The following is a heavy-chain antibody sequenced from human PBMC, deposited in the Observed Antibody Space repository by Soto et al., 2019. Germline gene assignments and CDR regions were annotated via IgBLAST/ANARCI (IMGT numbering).Heavy chain of an antibody. CDR1: GFPFSSYG. CDR3: AKDLCRRGSTSCYRPYYYYYGMDV. CDR2: IWYDGSNK. J-gene: IGHJ6*01. V-gene: IGHV3-30*02. D-gene: IGHD2-2*01. Sequence: GSLSLSCAASGFPFSSYGLHWVRQAPGKGLEWVAVIWYDGSNKYYADSVKGRFTISRDNSKNTLYLQMNSLRAEDTAVYYCAKDLCRRGSTSCYRPYYYYYGMDVWGQGTTVTVSS.